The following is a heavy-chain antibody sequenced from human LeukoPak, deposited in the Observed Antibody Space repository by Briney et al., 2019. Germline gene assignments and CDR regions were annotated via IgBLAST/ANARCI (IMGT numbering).Heavy chain of an antibody. CDR1: GYSSSIDYY. Sequence: SETLSLTCTVSGYSSSIDYYWGWIRQSPGKGLEWIGSIHRSGSTYYNPSLKSRVTISGDTSKSQFSLRLTSVTAADTAVYYCARELKRSYYYYMDVWGKGTTVTVSS. CDR2: IHRSGST. V-gene: IGHV4-38-2*02. CDR3: ARELKRSYYYYMDV. J-gene: IGHJ6*03.